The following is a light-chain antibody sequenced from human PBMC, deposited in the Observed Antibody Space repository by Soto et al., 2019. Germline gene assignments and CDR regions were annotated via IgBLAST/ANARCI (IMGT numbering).Light chain of an antibody. CDR2: DVS. CDR3: QHYKMYSPWP. J-gene: IGKJ1*01. V-gene: IGKV1-5*01. Sequence: DIQMTQSPSTVSAYVGDSVTITCRASQSITTWLAWHQQRPGKAPKLLIYDVSSLQSGVPSRFRGSGSGTEFTLTITSLHPDDFATYYCQHYKMYSPWPFGQGTKVDIX. CDR1: QSITTW.